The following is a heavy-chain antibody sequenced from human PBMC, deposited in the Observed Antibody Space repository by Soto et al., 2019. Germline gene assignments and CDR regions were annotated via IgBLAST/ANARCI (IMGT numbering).Heavy chain of an antibody. D-gene: IGHD5-18*01. J-gene: IGHJ5*02. CDR3: AREMDTAWRGWFDH. V-gene: IGHV3-21*01. CDR1: GFTFSSYS. Sequence: XGSLRLSCAASGFTFSSYSMNWVRQAPGKGLDWVSSISSSSSYIYYADSVKGRFTISRDNAKNSLYLQMNSLRAEDTAVYYCAREMDTAWRGWFDHWGQGPLVTVSS. CDR2: ISSSSSYI.